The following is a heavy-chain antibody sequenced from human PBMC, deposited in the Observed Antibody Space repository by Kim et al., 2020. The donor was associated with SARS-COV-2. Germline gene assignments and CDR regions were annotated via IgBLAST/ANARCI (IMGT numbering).Heavy chain of an antibody. CDR2: VYHTGET. V-gene: IGHV4-59*01. CDR3: ASSGVGAVGWFDP. J-gene: IGHJ5*02. CDR1: GGSIRSYY. Sequence: SETLSLTCSVSGGSIRSYYWTWIRQPPGKRLEWIGYVYHTGETNYNPSLRGRVTISLDTSEKQVSLTLTSVTAADTAVYYCASSGVGAVGWFDPWGQGTLVTVSS. D-gene: IGHD1-26*01.